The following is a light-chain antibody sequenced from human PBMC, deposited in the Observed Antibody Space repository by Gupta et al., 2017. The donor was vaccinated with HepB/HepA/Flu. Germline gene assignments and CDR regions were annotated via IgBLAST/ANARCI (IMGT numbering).Light chain of an antibody. J-gene: IGKJ4*01. Sequence: PGQRVTLSCRASQSVSSSYLTWYQQKPGQTPRLLIYGASTRATSIPARFSGSGSGTDFTLTISSLQPEDSAVYYCQQEYNLHPLTFGGGTKVEIK. V-gene: IGKV3-7*04. CDR1: QSVSSSY. CDR2: GAS. CDR3: QQEYNLHPLT.